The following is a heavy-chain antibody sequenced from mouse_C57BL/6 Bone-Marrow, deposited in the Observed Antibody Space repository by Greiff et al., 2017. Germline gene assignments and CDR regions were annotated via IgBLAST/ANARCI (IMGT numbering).Heavy chain of an antibody. D-gene: IGHD2-9*01. Sequence: QVQLQQPGAELVKPGASVKLSYKASGYTFTSYWMHWVKQRPGQGLEWIGMIHPNSGSTNYNEKFKSKATLTVDKSSSTAYMQLSSLTSEDSAVYYCARSYYGYDGALFAYWGQGTLVTVSA. V-gene: IGHV1-64*01. CDR3: ARSYYGYDGALFAY. CDR2: IHPNSGST. CDR1: GYTFTSYW. J-gene: IGHJ3*01.